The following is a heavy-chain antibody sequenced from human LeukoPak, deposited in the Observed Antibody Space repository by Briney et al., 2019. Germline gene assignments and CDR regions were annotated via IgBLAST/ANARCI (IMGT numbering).Heavy chain of an antibody. CDR1: GGSISSGDYY. CDR2: IYYSGSI. J-gene: IGHJ3*02. D-gene: IGHD3-16*01. V-gene: IGHV4-30-4*08. CDR3: ARGVGIGGRPLPLNAFDI. Sequence: PSETLSLTCTVSGGSISSGDYYWSWIRQPPGKGLEWIGFIYYSGSIYDNPSLKSRFTISVDTSKNQFSLKLSSVTAADTAVYYCARGVGIGGRPLPLNAFDIWGQGTMVTVSS.